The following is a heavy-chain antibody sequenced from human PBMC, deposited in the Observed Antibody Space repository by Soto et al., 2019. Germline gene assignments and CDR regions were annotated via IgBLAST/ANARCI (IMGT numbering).Heavy chain of an antibody. D-gene: IGHD3-10*01. CDR2: ISYDGGNE. CDR1: GFNFDVYA. V-gene: IGHV3-30-3*01. Sequence: QVQLVESGGGVVQPGRSLRLSCAASGFNFDVYAMHWVRQAPGKGLEWVAIISYDGGNEYYADSVKGRFTISRDNSRNTLSLQMNSRRAEDTAVYYCAIDMGSHSQFIFEYWGQGALVTVSS. J-gene: IGHJ4*02. CDR3: AIDMGSHSQFIFEY.